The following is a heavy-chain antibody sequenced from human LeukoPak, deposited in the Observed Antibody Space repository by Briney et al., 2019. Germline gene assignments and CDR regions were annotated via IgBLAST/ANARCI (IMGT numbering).Heavy chain of an antibody. V-gene: IGHV1-2*02. D-gene: IGHD2-21*02. CDR1: GYTFTGYY. CDR2: IDPKSGAT. CDR3: ARDLGIVVVTAMLDY. Sequence: ASVKVSCKASGYTFTGYYMHWVRQAPGQGLEWMAWIDPKSGATNYAQKFQGRVTMTRDTSISTAYMELSRLRSDDTAVYYCARDLGIVVVTAMLDYWGQGTLVTVSS. J-gene: IGHJ4*02.